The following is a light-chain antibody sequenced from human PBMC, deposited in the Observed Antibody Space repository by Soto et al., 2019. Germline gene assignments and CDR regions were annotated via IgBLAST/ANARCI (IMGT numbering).Light chain of an antibody. J-gene: IGLJ3*02. CDR1: SSDVGSYNL. CDR3: CSYAGRTTWV. V-gene: IGLV2-23*01. Sequence: QSALTQPASVSGSPGQSITISCTGTSSDVGSYNLVSWYQQHPGKAPKLMIYEGSKRPSGVSNRFSGSKSGNTASLTISALQAEDEADYYCCSYAGRTTWVFGGGTKLTVL. CDR2: EGS.